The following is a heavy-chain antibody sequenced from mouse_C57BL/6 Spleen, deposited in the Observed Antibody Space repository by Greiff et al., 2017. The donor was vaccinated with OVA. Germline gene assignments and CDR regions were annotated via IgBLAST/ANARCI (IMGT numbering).Heavy chain of an antibody. Sequence: EVQRVESGPELVKPGASVKIPCKASGYTFTDYNMDWVKQSHGKSLEWIGDINPNNGGTIYNQKFKGKATLTVDKSSSTAYMELRSLTSEDTAVYYCARSLYYDYPYAMDYWGQGTSVTVSS. J-gene: IGHJ4*01. CDR2: INPNNGGT. CDR1: GYTFTDYN. D-gene: IGHD2-4*01. V-gene: IGHV1-18*01. CDR3: ARSLYYDYPYAMDY.